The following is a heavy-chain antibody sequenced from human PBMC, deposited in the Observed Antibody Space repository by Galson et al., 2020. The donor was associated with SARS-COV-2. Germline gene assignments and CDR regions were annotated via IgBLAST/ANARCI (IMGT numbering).Heavy chain of an antibody. V-gene: IGHV1-69*13. CDR2: IIPIFGTA. J-gene: IGHJ3*02. CDR1: GGTFSSYA. Sequence: SVKVSCKASGGTFSSYAISWVRQAPGQGLEWMGRIIPIFGTANYAQKFQGRVTITADESTSTAYMELSSLRSEDTAVYYCASRRDGYKPPGAFDIWGQGTMVTVSS. CDR3: ASRRDGYKPPGAFDI. D-gene: IGHD5-12*01.